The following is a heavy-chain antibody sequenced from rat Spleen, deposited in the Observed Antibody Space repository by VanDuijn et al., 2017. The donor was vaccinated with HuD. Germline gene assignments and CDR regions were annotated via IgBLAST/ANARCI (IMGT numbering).Heavy chain of an antibody. Sequence: EVQLVESGGGLVQPGRFLKLSCAASGFTFSDYNMAWVRQAPKKGLEWVATISNDDSNTYYRDSVKGRFTISRDDAKRTLFLQMDSLRSEDTATYYCTTGLHWGQGVMVTVSS. J-gene: IGHJ2*01. CDR1: GFTFSDYN. CDR2: ISNDDSNT. D-gene: IGHD4-1*01. CDR3: TTGLH. V-gene: IGHV5-7*01.